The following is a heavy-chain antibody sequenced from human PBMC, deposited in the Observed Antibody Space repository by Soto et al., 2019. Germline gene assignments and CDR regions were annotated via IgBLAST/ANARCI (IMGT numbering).Heavy chain of an antibody. D-gene: IGHD6-13*01. Sequence: GGSLRLSCAASGFTFSSYGMHWVRQAPGKGLEWVAVISYDGSNKYYADSVKGRFTISRDNSKNTLYLQMNSLRAEDTAVYYCAKPGSTSSYYYYGMDVWGQGTTVTV. V-gene: IGHV3-30*18. CDR1: GFTFSSYG. J-gene: IGHJ6*02. CDR3: AKPGSTSSYYYYGMDV. CDR2: ISYDGSNK.